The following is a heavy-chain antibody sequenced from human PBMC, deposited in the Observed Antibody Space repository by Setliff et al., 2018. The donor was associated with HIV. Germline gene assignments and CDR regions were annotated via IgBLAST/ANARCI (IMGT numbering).Heavy chain of an antibody. Sequence: SVKVSCKASGGTFSSYAISWVRQAPGQGLEWMGGIIPIFGTANYAQKFQGRVTITADESISTAYMDLSRLRSDDTAVYYCARRVPPIPSGDLDYWGQGTLVTVSS. D-gene: IGHD4-17*01. CDR2: IIPIFGTA. CDR3: ARRVPPIPSGDLDY. CDR1: GGTFSSYA. J-gene: IGHJ4*02. V-gene: IGHV1-69*13.